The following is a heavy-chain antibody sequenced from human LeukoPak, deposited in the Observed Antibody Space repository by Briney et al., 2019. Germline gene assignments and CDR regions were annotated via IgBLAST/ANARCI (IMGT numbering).Heavy chain of an antibody. CDR2: IYYSGST. V-gene: IGHV4-59*06. D-gene: IGHD3-10*01. CDR1: GGSISSYY. J-gene: IGHJ4*02. CDR3: ARAHGSGSYYTRHYYFDY. Sequence: SETLSLTCTVSGGSISSYYWSWIRQHPGKGLEWIGYIYYSGSTYYNPSLKSRVTISVDTSKNQFSLKLSSVTAADTAVYYCARAHGSGSYYTRHYYFDYWGQGTLVTVSS.